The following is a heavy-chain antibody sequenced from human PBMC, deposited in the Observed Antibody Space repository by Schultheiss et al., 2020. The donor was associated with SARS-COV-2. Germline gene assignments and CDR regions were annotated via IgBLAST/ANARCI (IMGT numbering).Heavy chain of an antibody. CDR3: ARALTWNYVDY. Sequence: SETLSLTCAVSGYSISSGHYWGWIRQPPGKGLEWIGRIYTSGSTNYNPSLKSRVTISVDTSKNQFSLKLSSVTAADTAVFYCARALTWNYVDYWGQGTLVTVSS. V-gene: IGHV4-38-2*01. J-gene: IGHJ4*02. CDR1: GYSISSGHY. D-gene: IGHD1-1*01. CDR2: IYTSGST.